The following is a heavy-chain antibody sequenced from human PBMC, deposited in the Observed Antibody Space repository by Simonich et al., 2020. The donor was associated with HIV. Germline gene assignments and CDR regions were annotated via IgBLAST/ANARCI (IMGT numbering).Heavy chain of an antibody. CDR1: GGTSSSFA. J-gene: IGHJ3*02. CDR2: VIPILGKA. Sequence: QVQLVQSGAEVKKPGSSVKVSCKASGGTSSSFAISWVRQAPGQGLEWMGGVIPILGKANYARKFQGRVTMTADKSTSTAYMELSSLRSEDTAVYFCASLGAPHAFDIWGQGTMVTVSS. V-gene: IGHV1-69*06. D-gene: IGHD3-16*01. CDR3: ASLGAPHAFDI.